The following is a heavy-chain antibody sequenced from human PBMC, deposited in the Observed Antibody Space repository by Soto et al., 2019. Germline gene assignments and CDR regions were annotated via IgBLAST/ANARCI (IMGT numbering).Heavy chain of an antibody. CDR2: ISGSGGST. CDR1: VFTFSSYS. J-gene: IGHJ5*02. CDR3: AKTSVTPNSNGFDP. D-gene: IGHD4-17*01. Sequence: GGSLRPSSAASVFTFSSYSMSWVRQAPGKGLEWVSAISGSGGSTYYADSVKGRFTISRDNSKNTLYLQMNSLRAEDTAVYYCAKTSVTPNSNGFDPWGQGTLVTVSS. V-gene: IGHV3-23*01.